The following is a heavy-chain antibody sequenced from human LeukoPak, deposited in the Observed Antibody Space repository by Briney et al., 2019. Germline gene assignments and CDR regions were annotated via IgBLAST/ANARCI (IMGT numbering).Heavy chain of an antibody. Sequence: SQTLSLTCVISGDSVSTNSAAWNWIRQSPSRGLEWLGRTYYRSKWYNDYAVSVKSRITINPDTSKNRFSLQLNSVTPEDTAVYYCARDPRSLWFGESIFDYWGQGTLVTVSS. D-gene: IGHD3-10*01. J-gene: IGHJ4*02. V-gene: IGHV6-1*01. CDR1: GDSVSTNSAA. CDR2: TYYRSKWYN. CDR3: ARDPRSLWFGESIFDY.